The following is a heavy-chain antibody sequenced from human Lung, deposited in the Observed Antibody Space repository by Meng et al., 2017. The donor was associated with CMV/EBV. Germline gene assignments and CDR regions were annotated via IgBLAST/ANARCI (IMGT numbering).Heavy chain of an antibody. CDR2: ISPSGSTR. J-gene: IGHJ5*02. Sequence: GGSLRLXCAASGFTFSDYYMSWIRQAPRKGLEWVSHISPSGSTRYYADSVNGRFTISRDNADNSPYLQINSLRAEDTAVYYCARGAYTVTSFAEGRFDPWGQGXLVTVSS. CDR3: ARGAYTVTSFAEGRFDP. V-gene: IGHV3-11*01. D-gene: IGHD4-11*01. CDR1: GFTFSDYY.